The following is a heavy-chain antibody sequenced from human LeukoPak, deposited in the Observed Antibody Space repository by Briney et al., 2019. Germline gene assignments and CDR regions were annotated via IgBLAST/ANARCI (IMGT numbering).Heavy chain of an antibody. D-gene: IGHD5-18*01. J-gene: IGHJ4*02. CDR1: GFTLSSYW. CDR3: ARGGGYSYEGFDY. CDR2: INSGGNST. Sequence: PGGSLRLSCAASGFTLSSYWMHWVRQAPGKGLVWVSRINSGGNSTNYADSVKGRFTISRDNAKNTLYLQMNSLRAEDTAVYYCARGGGYSYEGFDYWGQGTLVTVSS. V-gene: IGHV3-74*01.